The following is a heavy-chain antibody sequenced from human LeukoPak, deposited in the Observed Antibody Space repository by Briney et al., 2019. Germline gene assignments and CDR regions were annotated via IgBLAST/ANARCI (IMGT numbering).Heavy chain of an antibody. J-gene: IGHJ3*01. D-gene: IGHD5-24*01. V-gene: IGHV3-23*01. CDR2: ISASGGRT. Sequence: PGGSLRLSCAASGFTFSSYAMSWVRQAPGKGLEWVSAISASGGRTYYADSVEGRFTISRDNSKNTLYLQMNSLRAEDTAVYYCVRGFDGYFGFDLWGQGTMVTVSS. CDR3: VRGFDGYFGFDL. CDR1: GFTFSSYA.